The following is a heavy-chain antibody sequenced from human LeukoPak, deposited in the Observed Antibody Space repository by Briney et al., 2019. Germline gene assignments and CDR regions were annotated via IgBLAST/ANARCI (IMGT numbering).Heavy chain of an antibody. V-gene: IGHV3-30-3*01. Sequence: GGSLRLSCAASGFTFSSCAMHWVRQAPGKGLEWVAVISYDGSNKYYADSVKGRFTISRDNSKNTLYLQMNSLRAEDTAVYYCARGYYDILTGYFLPLDYWGQGTLVTVSS. J-gene: IGHJ4*02. D-gene: IGHD3-9*01. CDR3: ARGYYDILTGYFLPLDY. CDR1: GFTFSSCA. CDR2: ISYDGSNK.